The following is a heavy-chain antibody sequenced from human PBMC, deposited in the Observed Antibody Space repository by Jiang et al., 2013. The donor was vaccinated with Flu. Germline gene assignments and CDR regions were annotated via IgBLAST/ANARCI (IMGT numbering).Heavy chain of an antibody. D-gene: IGHD5-24*01. Sequence: KGLEWVANIKQDGSEKYYVDSVKGRFTISRDNAKNSLYLQMNSLRAEDTAVYYCAREGGRWLLAFDIWGQGTMVTVSS. J-gene: IGHJ3*02. V-gene: IGHV3-7*01. CDR2: IKQDGSEK. CDR3: AREGGRWLLAFDI.